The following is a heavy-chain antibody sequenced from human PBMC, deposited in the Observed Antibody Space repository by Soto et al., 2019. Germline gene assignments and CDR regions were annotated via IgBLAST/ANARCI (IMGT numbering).Heavy chain of an antibody. V-gene: IGHV5-51*01. CDR2: IYPGDSDT. Sequence: GEYLKISCKGSGYSFTSYWIGWVRQMPGKGLEWMGIIYPGDSDTRYSPSFQGQVTISADKSISTAYLQWSSLKASDTAMYYCPRCGFFEWLPEYYYYYCMDTWCQGTTVTVSS. CDR3: PRCGFFEWLPEYYYYYCMDT. CDR1: GYSFTSYW. J-gene: IGHJ6*02. D-gene: IGHD3-3*01.